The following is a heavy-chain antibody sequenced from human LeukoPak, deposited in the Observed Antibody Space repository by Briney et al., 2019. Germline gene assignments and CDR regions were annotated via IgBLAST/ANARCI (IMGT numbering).Heavy chain of an antibody. D-gene: IGHD2/OR15-2a*01. V-gene: IGHV3-30-3*01. CDR3: AKDHMSNFDY. J-gene: IGHJ4*02. Sequence: GGSLRLSCAASGFTFSSYTMHWVRQAPGKGLEWVTFMSYDGSNKYYADSVKGRFTISRDNSKNTLYLQMNSLRAEDTAVYYCAKDHMSNFDYWGQGTLVTVSS. CDR1: GFTFSSYT. CDR2: MSYDGSNK.